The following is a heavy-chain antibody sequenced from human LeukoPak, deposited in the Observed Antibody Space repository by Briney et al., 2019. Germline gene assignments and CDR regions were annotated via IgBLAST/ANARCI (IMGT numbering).Heavy chain of an antibody. D-gene: IGHD6-19*01. CDR3: TRGHGWTDY. Sequence: AETLSLTCTVSGGSIGSYYWTWIRQPAGKGLEWIGRIKDSGNNDYNPSLESRVTTSVDTSKNQFSLELISVTAADTAVYYCTRGHGWTDYWGQGTLVTVSS. V-gene: IGHV4-4*07. CDR1: GGSIGSYY. CDR2: IKDSGNN. J-gene: IGHJ4*02.